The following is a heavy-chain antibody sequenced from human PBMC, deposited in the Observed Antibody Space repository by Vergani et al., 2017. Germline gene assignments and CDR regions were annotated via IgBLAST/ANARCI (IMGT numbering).Heavy chain of an antibody. CDR1: GASIRSSNYY. J-gene: IGHJ5*02. CDR2: IYYSGST. V-gene: IGHV4-39*01. CDR3: ARHSTVEWLVKLGWIDP. Sequence: QLQLQESGPGLVKPSATLSLACSVSGASIRSSNYYWGWIRQPPGKGLEWIASIYYSGSTYYNPSLKSRVTISVDTSKNQFSLMLSSVTAADTAVYFCARHSTVEWLVKLGWIDPWGQGILVTVSS. D-gene: IGHD6-19*01.